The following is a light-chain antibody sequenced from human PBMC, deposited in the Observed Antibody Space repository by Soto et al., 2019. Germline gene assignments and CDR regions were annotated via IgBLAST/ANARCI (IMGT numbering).Light chain of an antibody. V-gene: IGKV1-5*01. CDR3: LQDINYPWT. CDR2: GAS. Sequence: DIQMTRSPSTLSASGLDRVSSACLASQSISSWLAWYQQKPGKPPKVLIYGASNLQSGVLPRFSGSGSGTDFTLAISSLQPEDSATYYCLQDINYPWTFGQGTKVDIK. J-gene: IGKJ1*01. CDR1: QSISSW.